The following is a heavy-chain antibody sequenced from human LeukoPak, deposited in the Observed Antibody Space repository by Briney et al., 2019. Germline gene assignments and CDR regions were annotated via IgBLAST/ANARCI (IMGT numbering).Heavy chain of an antibody. Sequence: GGSLRLSCAASGFTFSTYAMSWVRQAPGKGLEWVSAVTISGRSTFYTDSVKGRFTISRDNSKNTLYLQMNRLRAVDTAVYYCAKGLVGALFYFDYWGQGSLVTVSS. CDR3: AKGLVGALFYFDY. D-gene: IGHD1-26*01. CDR1: GFTFSTYA. J-gene: IGHJ4*02. V-gene: IGHV3-23*01. CDR2: VTISGRST.